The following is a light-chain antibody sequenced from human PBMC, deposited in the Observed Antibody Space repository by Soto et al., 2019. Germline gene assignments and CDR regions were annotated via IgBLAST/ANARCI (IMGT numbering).Light chain of an antibody. CDR1: SSDVGGYNY. V-gene: IGLV2-14*01. J-gene: IGLJ1*01. CDR2: DVS. Sequence: QSVLTQPASVSGSPGQSITISCTGTSSDVGGYNYVSWYQQHPGKVPKLMIYDVSNRPSGVSNRFSGSKSGNTASLTISGLQAEDEADYYCSSYTSSSTLDVFGTGTKVTVL. CDR3: SSYTSSSTLDV.